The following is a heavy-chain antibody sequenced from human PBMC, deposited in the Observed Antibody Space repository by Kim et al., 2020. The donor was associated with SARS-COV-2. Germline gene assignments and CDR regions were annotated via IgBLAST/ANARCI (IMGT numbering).Heavy chain of an antibody. J-gene: IGHJ4*02. Sequence: GGSLRLSCAASGFTFNSYGMHWVRQAPGKGLEWVAVISYDGSNKYYADSVKGRFTISRDNSKNTLYLQMNSLRIEDTAVYYCAKAFSWCYFGYDYWGQGTLVTVSS. CDR3: AKAFSWCYFGYDY. CDR2: ISYDGSNK. D-gene: IGHD1-26*01. V-gene: IGHV3-30*18. CDR1: GFTFNSYG.